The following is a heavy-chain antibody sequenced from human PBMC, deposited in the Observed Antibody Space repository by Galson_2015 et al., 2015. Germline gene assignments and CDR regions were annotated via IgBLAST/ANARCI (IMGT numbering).Heavy chain of an antibody. CDR3: ARSPHILWFGESNDAFDI. CDR2: ISSSSSYI. J-gene: IGHJ3*02. V-gene: IGHV3-21*01. Sequence: SLRLSCAASGFTFSSYSMNWVRQAPGKGLEWVSSISSSSSYIYYADSVKGRFTISRDNAKNSPYLQMNSLRAEDTAVYYCARSPHILWFGESNDAFDIWGQGTMVTVSS. D-gene: IGHD3-10*01. CDR1: GFTFSSYS.